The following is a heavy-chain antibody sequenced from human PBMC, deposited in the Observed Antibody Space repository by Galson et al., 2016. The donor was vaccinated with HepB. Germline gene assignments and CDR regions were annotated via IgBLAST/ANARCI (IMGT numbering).Heavy chain of an antibody. Sequence: SLRLSCAASGFTFSYSSMNWVRQAPGKALEWVAVISYDGSHKYYADSVKGRFTVSRDNSKNTLCLQMNSLRAEDTAVYYCAKDPHPYSSSWYYFDYWGQGTLVTVSS. V-gene: IGHV3-30*18. CDR3: AKDPHPYSSSWYYFDY. D-gene: IGHD6-13*01. J-gene: IGHJ4*02. CDR2: ISYDGSHK. CDR1: GFTFSYSS.